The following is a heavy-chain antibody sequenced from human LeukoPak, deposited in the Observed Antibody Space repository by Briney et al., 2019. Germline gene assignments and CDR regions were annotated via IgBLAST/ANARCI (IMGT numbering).Heavy chain of an antibody. V-gene: IGHV3-23*01. CDR3: ALGYSSGWSLY. J-gene: IGHJ4*02. D-gene: IGHD6-19*01. CDR2: ISGSGGST. Sequence: GGSLRLSCAASGFTFSSYAMSWVRQAPGKGLEWVSVISGSGGSTYYADSVRGRFTISRDNSKNTLSLQMNSLRAEDTAIYYCALGYSSGWSLYWGQGTLVTVSS. CDR1: GFTFSSYA.